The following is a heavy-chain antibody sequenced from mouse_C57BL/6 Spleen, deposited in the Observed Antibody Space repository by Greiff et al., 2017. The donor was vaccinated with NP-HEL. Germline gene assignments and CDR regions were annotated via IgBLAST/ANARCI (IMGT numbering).Heavy chain of an antibody. CDR1: GYAFSSYW. CDR3: ARLTTVVEIDY. D-gene: IGHD1-1*01. V-gene: IGHV1-80*01. Sequence: QVHVKQSGAELVKPGASVKISCKASGYAFSSYWMNWVKQRPGKGLEWIGQIYPGDGDTNYNGKFKGKATLTADKSSSTAYMQLSSLTSEDSAVYFCARLTTVVEIDYWGQGTTLTVSS. J-gene: IGHJ2*01. CDR2: IYPGDGDT.